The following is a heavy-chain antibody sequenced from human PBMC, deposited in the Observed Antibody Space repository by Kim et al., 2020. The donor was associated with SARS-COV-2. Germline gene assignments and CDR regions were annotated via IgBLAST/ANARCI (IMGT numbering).Heavy chain of an antibody. CDR3: ARDEVVYYGSGPNVGYYYYYGMDV. Sequence: SETLSLTCTVSGGSISSSSYYWGWIRQPPGKGLEWIGSIYYSGSTYYNPSLKSRVTISVDTSKNQFSLKLSSVTAADTAVYYCARDEVVYYGSGPNVGYYYYYGMDVWGQGTTVTVSS. CDR1: GGSISSSSYY. J-gene: IGHJ6*02. CDR2: IYYSGST. V-gene: IGHV4-39*07. D-gene: IGHD3-10*01.